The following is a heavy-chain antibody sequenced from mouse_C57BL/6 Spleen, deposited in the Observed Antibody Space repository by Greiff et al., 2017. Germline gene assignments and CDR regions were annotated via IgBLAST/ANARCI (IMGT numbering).Heavy chain of an antibody. Sequence: QVQLQQPGAELVKPGASVKMSCKASGYTFTSYWITWVKQRPGQGLKWIGDIYPGSGSTNYNEKFKSKATLTVDTSSSTAYMQLSSLTSEDSAVYYCARDYYGSSLYWYFDVWGTGTTVTVS. CDR1: GYTFTSYW. V-gene: IGHV1-55*01. CDR3: ARDYYGSSLYWYFDV. J-gene: IGHJ1*03. D-gene: IGHD1-1*01. CDR2: IYPGSGST.